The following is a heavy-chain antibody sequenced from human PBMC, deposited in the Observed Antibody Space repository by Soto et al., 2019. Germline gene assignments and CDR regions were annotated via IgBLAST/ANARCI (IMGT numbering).Heavy chain of an antibody. CDR2: ISGSGVST. CDR1: GFTFSTYA. Sequence: GGSLRLSCAASGFTFSTYAMSWVRQAPGKGLEWVSTISGSGVSTYYADSVKGRFTISRDNSKNTLYLQMNSLRAEDTAVYYCAKGPGIAVAEAEYFQHWGQGTLVTVSS. J-gene: IGHJ1*01. CDR3: AKGPGIAVAEAEYFQH. D-gene: IGHD6-19*01. V-gene: IGHV3-23*01.